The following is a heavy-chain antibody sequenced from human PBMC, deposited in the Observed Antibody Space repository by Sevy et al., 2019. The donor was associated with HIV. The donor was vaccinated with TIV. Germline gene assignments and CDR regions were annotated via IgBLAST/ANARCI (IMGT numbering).Heavy chain of an antibody. D-gene: IGHD2-8*01. Sequence: GGSLRLSCAASGFTFSIYTMSWVRQAPGKGLEWVSTFCFGGSKIYYADSVKGRFTISRDNSRNTVYLQMNSLRADDTAVYYCAREGCTQHHEYWGQGTLVTVSS. CDR2: FCFGGSKI. J-gene: IGHJ4*02. CDR3: AREGCTQHHEY. CDR1: GFTFSIYT. V-gene: IGHV3-23*01.